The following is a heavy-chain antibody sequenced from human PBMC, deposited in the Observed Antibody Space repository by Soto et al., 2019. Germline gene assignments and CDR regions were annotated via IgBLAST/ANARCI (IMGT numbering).Heavy chain of an antibody. J-gene: IGHJ4*02. CDR1: GFTFSSYA. CDR3: AKVLGYYGSGSYYSDFDRLFFDY. D-gene: IGHD3-10*01. Sequence: GGSLRLSCAASGFTFSSYAMSWVRQAPGKGLEWVSAISGSGGSTYYADSVKGRFTISRDNSKNTLYLQMNSLRAEDTAVYYCAKVLGYYGSGSYYSDFDRLFFDYWGQGTLVTVSS. V-gene: IGHV3-23*01. CDR2: ISGSGGST.